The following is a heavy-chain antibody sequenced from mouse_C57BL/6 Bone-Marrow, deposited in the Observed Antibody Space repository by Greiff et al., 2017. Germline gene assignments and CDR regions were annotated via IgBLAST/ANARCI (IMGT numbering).Heavy chain of an antibody. CDR3: ARPTVGSHCDY. CDR2: INPNNGGT. CDR1: GYTFTDYY. V-gene: IGHV1-26*01. J-gene: IGHJ2*01. D-gene: IGHD1-1*01. Sequence: VQLQQSGPELVKPGASVKISCKASGYTFTDYYMNWVKQSHGKSLEWIGDINPNNGGTSYNQKFKGKATLTVDKSSSTAYMELRSLTSEDSAVYYCARPTVGSHCDYGGQGTTLTVSS.